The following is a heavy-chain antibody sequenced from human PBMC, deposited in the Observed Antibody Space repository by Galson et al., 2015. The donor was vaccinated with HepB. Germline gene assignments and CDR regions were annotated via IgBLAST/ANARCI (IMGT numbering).Heavy chain of an antibody. Sequence: SLRLSCAASRFTFSDYYMSWVRQAPGKGLEWVSYISTSSSYTNYADSVKGRFTISRDNAKNSLYLQMNSLRAEDTAVYYCARIRGAAFDAFDIWGQGTMVTVSS. CDR2: ISTSSSYT. J-gene: IGHJ3*02. V-gene: IGHV3-11*06. CDR3: ARIRGAAFDAFDI. CDR1: RFTFSDYY. D-gene: IGHD2-15*01.